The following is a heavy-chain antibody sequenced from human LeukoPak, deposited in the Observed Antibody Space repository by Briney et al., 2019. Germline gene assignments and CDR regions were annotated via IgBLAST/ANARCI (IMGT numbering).Heavy chain of an antibody. Sequence: SETLSLTCTVSGGSISSSSYYWGWIRQPPGKGLEWIGSIYYSGSTYYNPSLKSRVTISVDTSKNQFSLKLSSVTAADTAVYYCARVGKNYYDSSGYYVYWGQGTLVTVSS. J-gene: IGHJ4*02. CDR2: IYYSGST. CDR1: GGSISSSSYY. V-gene: IGHV4-39*07. D-gene: IGHD3-22*01. CDR3: ARVGKNYYDSSGYYVY.